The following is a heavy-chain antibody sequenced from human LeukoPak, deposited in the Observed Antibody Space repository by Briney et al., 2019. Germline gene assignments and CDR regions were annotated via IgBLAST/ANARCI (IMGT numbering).Heavy chain of an antibody. CDR1: GFTFSSYG. Sequence: GGSLRLSCAASGFTFSSYGMHWVRQAPGKGLEWVAVIWYDGSNKYYADSVKGRFTISRDNAKNSLYLQMNSLRAEDTAVYYCAREVGASEFDYWGQGTLVTVSS. J-gene: IGHJ4*02. CDR3: AREVGASEFDY. D-gene: IGHD1-26*01. CDR2: IWYDGSNK. V-gene: IGHV3-33*01.